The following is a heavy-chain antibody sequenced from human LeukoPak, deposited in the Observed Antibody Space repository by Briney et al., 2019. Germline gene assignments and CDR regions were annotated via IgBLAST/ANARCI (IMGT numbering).Heavy chain of an antibody. V-gene: IGHV3-23*01. Sequence: GGPLRLSCAASGFSFIDYAMTWVRQPPGEELEWVSTITYVGIYYADSVRGRFTISRDNSKNTLRLQMNDLRADDSAVYHCVKRLHLFDVWGQGTTVTVSS. D-gene: IGHD2-21*01. CDR2: ITYVGI. CDR1: GFSFIDYA. J-gene: IGHJ6*02. CDR3: VKRLHLFDV.